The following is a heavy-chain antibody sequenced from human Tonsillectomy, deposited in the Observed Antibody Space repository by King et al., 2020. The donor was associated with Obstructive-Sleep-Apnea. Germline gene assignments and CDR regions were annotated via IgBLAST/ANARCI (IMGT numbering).Heavy chain of an antibody. J-gene: IGHJ1*01. CDR2: IYWNDDK. V-gene: IGHV2-5*01. D-gene: IGHD3-22*01. CDR1: GFSLSTSGVG. Sequence: TLKESGPTLVKPTQTLTLTCTFSGFSLSTSGVGVGWIRQPPGKALDWLALIYWNDDKRYSPSLKSRLTITKDTSKNQVVLTMTNMDPVDTATYYCAHHRGAITMIVVAYLQHWGQGTLVTVSS. CDR3: AHHRGAITMIVVAYLQH.